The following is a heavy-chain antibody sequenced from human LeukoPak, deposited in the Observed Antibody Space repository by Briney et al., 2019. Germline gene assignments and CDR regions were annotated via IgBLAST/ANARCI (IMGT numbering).Heavy chain of an antibody. J-gene: IGHJ4*02. V-gene: IGHV3-48*03. CDR3: ARGLWGSSGYSVGY. Sequence: QPGRSLRLSCAAPGFTFSSYEMNWVRQAPGKGLEWGSYISSSGGTIYYADSLKGRFTISRDNAKNSLYLQMNSLRAEDTAVYYCARGLWGSSGYSVGYWGQGNLVTVSS. CDR1: GFTFSSYE. CDR2: ISSSGGTI. D-gene: IGHD3-16*01.